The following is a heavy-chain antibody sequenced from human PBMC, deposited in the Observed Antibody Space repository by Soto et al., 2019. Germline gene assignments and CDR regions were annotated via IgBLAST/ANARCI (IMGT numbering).Heavy chain of an antibody. D-gene: IGHD1-26*01. J-gene: IGHJ6*02. V-gene: IGHV3-30*18. CDR1: GFTFSSYG. CDR2: ISYDGSNK. CDR3: AKDRVYSGSYYGDYYYYGMDV. Sequence: PGGSLRLSCAASGFTFSSYGMHWVRQAPGKGLEWVAVISYDGSNKYYADSVKGRFTISRDNSKNTLYLQMNSLRAEDTAVYYCAKDRVYSGSYYGDYYYYGMDVWGQGTTVTVSS.